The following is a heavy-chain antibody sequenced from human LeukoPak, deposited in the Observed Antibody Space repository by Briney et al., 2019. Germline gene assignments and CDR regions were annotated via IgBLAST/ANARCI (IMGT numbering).Heavy chain of an antibody. CDR1: GGSISSSSYY. V-gene: IGHV4-39*07. D-gene: IGHD3-3*01. CDR3: ARAGVVIPRGAFDI. Sequence: SETLSLTCTVSGGSISSSSYYWGWIRQPPGKGLEWIGSIYYSGSTYYNPSLKSRVTISVDTSKNQFSLKLSSVTAADTAVYYCARAGVVIPRGAFDIWGQGTMVTVSS. J-gene: IGHJ3*02. CDR2: IYYSGST.